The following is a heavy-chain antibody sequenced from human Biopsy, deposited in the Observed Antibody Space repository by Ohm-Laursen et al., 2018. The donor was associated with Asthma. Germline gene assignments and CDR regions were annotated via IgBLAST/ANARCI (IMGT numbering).Heavy chain of an antibody. V-gene: IGHV3-53*01. D-gene: IGHD4-17*01. CDR3: ARAGDTNDYGPAFDI. Sequence: SLRLSCAASGVNVTNNYMTWVRQAPGKGLEWVSIMYAGGSRFYADRAKGRFTISRDNSKNTLYLQMDSLRPEDTALYYCARAGDTNDYGPAFDIWGLGTMVTVSS. CDR2: MYAGGSR. J-gene: IGHJ3*02. CDR1: GVNVTNNY.